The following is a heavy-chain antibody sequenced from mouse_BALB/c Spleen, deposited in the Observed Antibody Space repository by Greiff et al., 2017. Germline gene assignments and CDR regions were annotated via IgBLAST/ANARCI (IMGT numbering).Heavy chain of an antibody. D-gene: IGHD4-1*01. J-gene: IGHJ3*01. CDR2: IWAGGST. Sequence: VKLMESGPGLVAPSQSLSITCTVSGFSLTSYGVHWVRQPPGKGLEWLGVIWAGGSTNYNSALMSRLSISKDNSKSQVFLKMNSLQTDDTAMYYCARGPWDEGGFAYWGQGTLVTVSA. V-gene: IGHV2-9*02. CDR1: GFSLTSYG. CDR3: ARGPWDEGGFAY.